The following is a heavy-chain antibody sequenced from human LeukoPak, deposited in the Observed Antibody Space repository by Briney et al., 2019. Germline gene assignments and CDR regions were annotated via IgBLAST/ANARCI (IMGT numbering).Heavy chain of an antibody. V-gene: IGHV1-8*03. J-gene: IGHJ4*02. CDR1: GYTFTSYD. CDR3: ATDLAYQGIVGPKASR. D-gene: IGHD1-26*01. Sequence: ASVKVSCKASGYTFTSYDINWVRQATGQGLEWMGWMNPNSGNTGYAQKFQGRVTITRNTSISTAYMELSSLRSEDTAVYYCATDLAYQGIVGPKASRWGQGTLVTVSS. CDR2: MNPNSGNT.